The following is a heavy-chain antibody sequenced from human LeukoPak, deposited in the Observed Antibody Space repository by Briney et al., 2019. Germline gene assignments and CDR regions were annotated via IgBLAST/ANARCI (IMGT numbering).Heavy chain of an antibody. V-gene: IGHV3-23*01. CDR1: GFTFSSYA. CDR2: ISGSGGST. Sequence: PGGSLRLSCAASGFTFSSYAMSWVRQAPGKGLEWVSVISGSGGSTYYADSVKGRSTIFRDNSKNTLYLQMNNLRAEDTALYYCAKNQGQWLVPVDYWGQGTLVTVSS. CDR3: AKNQGQWLVPVDY. D-gene: IGHD6-19*01. J-gene: IGHJ4*02.